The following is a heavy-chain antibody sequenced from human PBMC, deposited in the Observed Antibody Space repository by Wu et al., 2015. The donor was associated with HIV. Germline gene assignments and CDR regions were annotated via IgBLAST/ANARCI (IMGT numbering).Heavy chain of an antibody. V-gene: IGHV1-69*05. Sequence: QVQLVQSGAEVKKPGSSVKVSCKASGGTFSSYAISWVRQAPGQGLEWMGRIIPIFGTANYAQKFQGRVTMTRNTAINTAYMELSSLRSEDTAVYYCASLYNSGWSSWGQGTLVTVSS. CDR2: IIPIFGTA. D-gene: IGHD6-19*01. CDR1: GGTFSSYA. J-gene: IGHJ5*02. CDR3: ASLYNSGWSS.